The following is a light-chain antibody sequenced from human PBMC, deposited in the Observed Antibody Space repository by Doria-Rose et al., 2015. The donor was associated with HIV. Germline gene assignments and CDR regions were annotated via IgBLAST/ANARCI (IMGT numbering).Light chain of an antibody. CDR3: QQYYDTPS. CDR1: QSHLYNSQNY. CDR2: WAS. Sequence: VLTQSPESLGMSLGERATLHCKSNQSHLYNSQNYLAWYHQKPGQTPKLLIYWASTRQSGVPARFSGSGSGTDFTLTISSLEAEDVAVYYCQQYYDTPSFGPGTTVDIK. V-gene: IGKV4-1*01. J-gene: IGKJ3*01.